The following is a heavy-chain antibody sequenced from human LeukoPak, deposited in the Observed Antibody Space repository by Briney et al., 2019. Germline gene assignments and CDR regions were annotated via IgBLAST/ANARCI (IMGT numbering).Heavy chain of an antibody. V-gene: IGHV3-7*01. D-gene: IGHD3-22*01. CDR2: IKQDGSEK. J-gene: IGHJ4*02. Sequence: GGSLRHSCAGSGFTFSSYWMSGVRQAPGKGLEWVANIKQDGSEKYYVDSVKGRFTISRDNAKNSLYLQMNSLRAEDTAVYYCARDLPYYYDSSGYYLDYWGQGTLVTISS. CDR3: ARDLPYYYDSSGYYLDY. CDR1: GFTFSSYW.